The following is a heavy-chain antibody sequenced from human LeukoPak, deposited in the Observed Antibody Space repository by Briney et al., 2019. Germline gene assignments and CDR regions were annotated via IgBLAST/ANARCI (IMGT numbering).Heavy chain of an antibody. V-gene: IGHV3-48*03. CDR2: ISSSGSTI. D-gene: IGHD3-9*01. Sequence: GGSLRLSCAASGFTFSSYEMNWGRQAPGKGLEWVSYISSSGSTIYYADSVKGRFTISRDNAKNSLYLQMNSLRAEDTAVYYCARDVSGGVGRYFDWPDAFDIWGQGTMVTVSS. CDR3: ARDVSGGVGRYFDWPDAFDI. CDR1: GFTFSSYE. J-gene: IGHJ3*02.